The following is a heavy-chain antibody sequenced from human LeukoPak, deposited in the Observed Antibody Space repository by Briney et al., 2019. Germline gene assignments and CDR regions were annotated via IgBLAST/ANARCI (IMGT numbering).Heavy chain of an antibody. CDR1: GYTFTSYD. V-gene: IGHV1-8*01. J-gene: IGHJ5*02. Sequence: GASVKVSCKASGYTFTSYDINWVRQATGQGLEWMGWMNPNSGNTGYAQKFQGRVTMTRNTSISTAYMELSSLRSEDTAVYYCARGRRTAAAGIKGWFDPWGQGTPVTVSS. CDR3: ARGRRTAAAGIKGWFDP. CDR2: MNPNSGNT. D-gene: IGHD6-13*01.